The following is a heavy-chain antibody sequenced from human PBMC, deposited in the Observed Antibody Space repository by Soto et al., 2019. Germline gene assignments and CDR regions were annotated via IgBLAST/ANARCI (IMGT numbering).Heavy chain of an antibody. CDR1: GDSVSSNSAA. CDR2: TYYRSKWYN. J-gene: IGHJ3*02. Sequence: KQSQTLSLTCAISGDSVSSNSAACNWIRQSPSRGLEWLGRTYYRSKWYNAYAVSVKSRITINPDTSKNQFSLQLNSVTPEDTAVYCCARAEDAFDIWGQGTMVTVSS. V-gene: IGHV6-1*01. CDR3: ARAEDAFDI.